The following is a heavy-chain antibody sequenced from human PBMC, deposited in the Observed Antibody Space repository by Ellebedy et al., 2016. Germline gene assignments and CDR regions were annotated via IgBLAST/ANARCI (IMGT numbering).Heavy chain of an antibody. V-gene: IGHV1-46*04. D-gene: IGHD3-9*01. J-gene: IGHJ4*02. Sequence: ASVKVSCKASGYTFTGYFIHWVRQAPGQGLEWMGMISPPGGTTTYTQRLQGRVTMTRDTSTSTVYMELRSLGSADSAIYYCARDMTGSYYFDYWGQGTLVSVSS. CDR2: ISPPGGTT. CDR3: ARDMTGSYYFDY. CDR1: GYTFTGYF.